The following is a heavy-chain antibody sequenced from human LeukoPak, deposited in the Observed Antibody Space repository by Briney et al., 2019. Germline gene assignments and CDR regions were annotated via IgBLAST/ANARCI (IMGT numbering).Heavy chain of an antibody. V-gene: IGHV4-34*01. CDR2: INHSGST. Sequence: PSETLSLTCAVYGGSFSGYYWSWIRQPPGKGLEWIGEINHSGSTNYNPSLKSRVTISVDTSKNQFSPKLSSVTAADTAVYYCARLGRRRDYETDWGQGTLVTVSS. CDR3: ARLGRRRDYETD. CDR1: GGSFSGYY. J-gene: IGHJ4*02. D-gene: IGHD4-17*01.